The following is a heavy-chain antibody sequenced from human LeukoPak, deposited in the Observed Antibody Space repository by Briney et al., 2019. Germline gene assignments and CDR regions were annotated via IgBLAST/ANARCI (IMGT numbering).Heavy chain of an antibody. Sequence: PSETLSLTCTVSGGSISSSSFYWGWIRQPPGEGLEWIGSINYSGSTYYNPSLKSRVTISVDTSKNQFSLKLSSVTAADTAVYYRARGYGSGNNWFDPWGQGTLVTVSP. V-gene: IGHV4-39*01. J-gene: IGHJ5*02. CDR2: INYSGST. D-gene: IGHD3-10*01. CDR1: GGSISSSSFY. CDR3: ARGYGSGNNWFDP.